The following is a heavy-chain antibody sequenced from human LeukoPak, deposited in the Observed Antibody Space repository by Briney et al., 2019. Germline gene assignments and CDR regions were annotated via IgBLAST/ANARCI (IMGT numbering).Heavy chain of an antibody. D-gene: IGHD3-10*01. CDR3: VRGGNYYASGSYHPFDY. CDR1: GFTFRNYW. V-gene: IGHV3-74*03. Sequence: GGSLRLSCAVSGFTFRNYWMAWVRQAPGKGLVWVARIISDGSSTTYADFVKGRFTISRDNAKNTLSLRMNSLRAEDTAVYYCVRGGNYYASGSYHPFDYWGPGTLVTVSS. CDR2: IISDGSST. J-gene: IGHJ4*02.